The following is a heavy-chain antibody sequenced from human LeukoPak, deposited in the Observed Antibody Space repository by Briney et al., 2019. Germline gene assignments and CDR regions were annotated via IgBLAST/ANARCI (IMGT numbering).Heavy chain of an antibody. CDR3: ARVGPTDYVWGSYRPRGPFDY. D-gene: IGHD3-16*02. V-gene: IGHV1-18*01. Sequence: ASVKVSCKASGYTFINYGISWVRQAPGQGLEWMGWISAYNGNTNYAQKLQGRVTMTTDTSTSTAYMALRSLRSDDTAVYYCARVGPTDYVWGSYRPRGPFDYWGQGTLVTVSS. CDR1: GYTFINYG. J-gene: IGHJ4*02. CDR2: ISAYNGNT.